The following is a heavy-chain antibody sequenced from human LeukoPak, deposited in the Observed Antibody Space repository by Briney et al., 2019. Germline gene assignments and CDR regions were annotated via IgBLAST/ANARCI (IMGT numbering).Heavy chain of an antibody. J-gene: IGHJ4*02. Sequence: GGSLRLSCAASGFTFSSYAMHWVRQAPGKGLEWVAVISYNGSNKYYADSVKGRFTISRDNSKNTLYLQMNSLRAEDTAVYYCARGYYDFWSGYRYYFDYWGQGTLVTVSS. CDR1: GFTFSSYA. V-gene: IGHV3-30-3*01. D-gene: IGHD3-3*01. CDR2: ISYNGSNK. CDR3: ARGYYDFWSGYRYYFDY.